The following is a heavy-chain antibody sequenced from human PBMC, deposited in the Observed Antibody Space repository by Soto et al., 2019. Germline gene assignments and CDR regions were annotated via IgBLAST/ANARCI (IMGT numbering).Heavy chain of an antibody. J-gene: IGHJ6*02. D-gene: IGHD1-7*01. CDR2: IIPIFGTA. CDR3: ARDYIGGDWNYDYYYYNGMDV. Sequence: QVQLVQSGAEVKKPGSSVKVSCKASGGTFSSYAISWVRQAPGQGLEWMGGIIPIFGTANYAQKFQGRVTNTAYKSTSTAYTGLSSLRSEATAVYYSARDYIGGDWNYDYYYYNGMDVWGQGTTVTVS. CDR1: GGTFSSYA. V-gene: IGHV1-69*06.